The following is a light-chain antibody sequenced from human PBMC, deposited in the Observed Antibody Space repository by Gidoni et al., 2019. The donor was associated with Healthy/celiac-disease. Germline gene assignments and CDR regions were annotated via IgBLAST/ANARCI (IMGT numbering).Light chain of an antibody. Sequence: DIVMTQSPLSLPVTPGEPASISCRSSQSLLHSNGYNYLDWYLQKPGQSPQLLIYLGSNRASGVPDRLSGSGSGTDFTLKISRVEAEDVGVYYCMQAIQTPWTFGQGTKVEIK. CDR1: QSLLHSNGYNY. CDR2: LGS. V-gene: IGKV2-28*01. J-gene: IGKJ1*01. CDR3: MQAIQTPWT.